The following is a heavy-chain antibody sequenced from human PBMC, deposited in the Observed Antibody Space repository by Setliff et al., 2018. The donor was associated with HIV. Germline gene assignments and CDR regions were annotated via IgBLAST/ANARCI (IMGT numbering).Heavy chain of an antibody. J-gene: IGHJ4*02. CDR2: INPDNGDT. D-gene: IGHD5-18*01. CDR1: GYTFTSYA. CDR3: ARAERGGYSYGYFDY. V-gene: IGHV1-3*01. Sequence: ASVKVSCKASGYTFTSYAMHWVRQAPGQRLEWMGWINPDNGDTKYSQKFQGRVTITRDTSASTAYMELSSLRSEDTAVYYCARAERGGYSYGYFDYWGQGMLVT.